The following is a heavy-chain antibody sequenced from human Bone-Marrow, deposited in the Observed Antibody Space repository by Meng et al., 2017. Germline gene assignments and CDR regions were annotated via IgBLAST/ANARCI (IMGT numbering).Heavy chain of an antibody. CDR3: ATARGGATPYYFDY. CDR1: GGTFSSYA. J-gene: IGHJ4*02. CDR2: IIPIFGTA. V-gene: IGHV1-69*01. D-gene: IGHD1-26*01. Sequence: VELVHSGAVVKKPGSSVKVPCKSSGGTFSSYAISWVRQAPGQGLEWMGGIIPIFGTANYAQKFQGRVTITADESTSTAYMELSSLRSEDTAVYYCATARGGATPYYFDYWGQGTLVTVFS.